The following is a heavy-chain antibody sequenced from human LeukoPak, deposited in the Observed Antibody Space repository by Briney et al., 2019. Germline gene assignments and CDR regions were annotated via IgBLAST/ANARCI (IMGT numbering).Heavy chain of an antibody. CDR2: IYVGGST. Sequence: GGSLRLSCTASGFTFSSNYMSWVRQAPGKGLEWVSVIYVGGSTYYADSVKGRFTISRDNSMNTLYLQMNSLRVEDTAVYYFARGSYSGWSIFDNRGPGTLVTVSS. CDR1: GFTFSSNY. CDR3: ARGSYSGWSIFDN. J-gene: IGHJ4*02. V-gene: IGHV3-53*01. D-gene: IGHD5-12*01.